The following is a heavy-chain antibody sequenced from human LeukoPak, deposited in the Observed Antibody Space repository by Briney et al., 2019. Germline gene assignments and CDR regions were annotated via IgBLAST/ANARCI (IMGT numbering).Heavy chain of an antibody. V-gene: IGHV3-33*01. D-gene: IGHD1-26*01. CDR3: ARDRNSGSYYGYFDF. CDR2: IWYDGSND. CDR1: GFTFSTYG. J-gene: IGHJ4*02. Sequence: GRSLRLSGAASGFTFSTYGMHWVRQAPGKGLEWVAIIWYDGSNDYYADSVKGRFTISRDTSKNTLYLQMNSLRGDDTAVYYCARDRNSGSYYGYFDFWGQGTLVTVSS.